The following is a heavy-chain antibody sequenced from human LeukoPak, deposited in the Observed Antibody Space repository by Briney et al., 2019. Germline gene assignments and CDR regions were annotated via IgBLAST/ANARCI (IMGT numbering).Heavy chain of an antibody. CDR2: VVSSGDTT. J-gene: IGHJ4*02. V-gene: IGHV3-23*01. CDR3: AKFGFWVRGDYDFNC. Sequence: PGGSLRLSCAASGFTFNNYATSWVRQVPGEGLEWVSSVVSSGDTTLYADSVKGRFTISRDNSKNTLYLQMNSLRAEDTAIYYCAKFGFWVRGDYDFNCWGQGTLVTVSS. D-gene: IGHD4-17*01. CDR1: GFTFNNYA.